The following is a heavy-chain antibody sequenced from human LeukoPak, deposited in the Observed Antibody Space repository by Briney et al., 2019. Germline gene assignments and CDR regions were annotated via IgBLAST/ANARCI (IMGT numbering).Heavy chain of an antibody. CDR3: ARDGTPLDFWSGYYLNYYYYGMDV. D-gene: IGHD3-3*01. J-gene: IGHJ6*02. V-gene: IGHV4-59*01. Sequence: SETLSLTCTVSGGSISSYYWSWIRQPPGKGLEWIGYIYYSGSTNYNPSLKSRVTISVDTSKNQFSLKLSSVTAADTAVYYCARDGTPLDFWSGYYLNYYYYGMDVWGQGTTVTVSS. CDR2: IYYSGST. CDR1: GGSISSYY.